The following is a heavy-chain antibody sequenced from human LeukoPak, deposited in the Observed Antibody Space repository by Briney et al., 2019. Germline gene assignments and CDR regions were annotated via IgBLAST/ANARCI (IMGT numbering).Heavy chain of an antibody. CDR3: AKGRPYYYDPSDP. D-gene: IGHD3-22*01. V-gene: IGHV3-23*01. Sequence: GGSLRLSCAASGFTFSSYAMNWVRQAPGKGLEWVSAISVSGGSTYYAGSVKGRFTISRDNSKNTLYLQMNSLRAEDTAVYSCAKGRPYYYDPSDPWGEGTLVTVSS. CDR1: GFTFSSYA. CDR2: ISVSGGST. J-gene: IGHJ5*02.